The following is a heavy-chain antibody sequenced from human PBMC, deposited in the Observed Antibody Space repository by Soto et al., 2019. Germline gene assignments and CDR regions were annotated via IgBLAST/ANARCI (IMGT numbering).Heavy chain of an antibody. CDR3: VTSPSDYYDT. CDR2: ISSRGTYI. V-gene: IGHV3-21*01. CDR1: GFSFSTYS. D-gene: IGHD3-3*01. Sequence: PGWSLRLSCAASGFSFSTYSMNWVRQAPGKGLEWVSYISSRGTYIYYADSLKARFTISRDNAKNSLYLQMNSLRAEDTAVYYCVTSPSDYYDTWGQGTPVTVSS. J-gene: IGHJ5*02.